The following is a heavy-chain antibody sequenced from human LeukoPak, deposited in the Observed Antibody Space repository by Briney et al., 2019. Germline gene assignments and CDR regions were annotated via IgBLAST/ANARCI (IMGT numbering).Heavy chain of an antibody. CDR1: GFTFDDYT. Sequence: GGSLRLSCAASGFTFDDYTMHWVRQAPGRGLEWVSLISWDGGSTYYADSVKGRFTISRDNSKNSLYLQMNSLRTEDTALYYCAKGNSGSYSWGYYFDYWGQGTLVTVSS. J-gene: IGHJ4*02. V-gene: IGHV3-43*01. CDR3: AKGNSGSYSWGYYFDY. D-gene: IGHD1-26*01. CDR2: ISWDGGST.